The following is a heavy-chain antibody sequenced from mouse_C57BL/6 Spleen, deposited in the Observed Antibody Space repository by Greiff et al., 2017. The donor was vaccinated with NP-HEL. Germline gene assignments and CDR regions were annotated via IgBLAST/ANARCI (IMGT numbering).Heavy chain of an antibody. D-gene: IGHD2-3*01. Sequence: EVQLQQSGPVLVKPGASVKMSCKASGYTFTDYYMNWVKQSHGKSLEWIGVINPYNGGTSYNQKFKGKATLTVDKSSSTAYMELNSLTSEDSAVYYCARSRNGYYSFDYWGQGTTLTVSS. J-gene: IGHJ2*01. CDR1: GYTFTDYY. CDR3: ARSRNGYYSFDY. CDR2: INPYNGGT. V-gene: IGHV1-19*01.